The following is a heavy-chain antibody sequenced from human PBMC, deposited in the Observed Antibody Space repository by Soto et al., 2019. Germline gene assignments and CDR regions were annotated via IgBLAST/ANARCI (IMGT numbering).Heavy chain of an antibody. CDR3: ARDLGIVGATLQH. Sequence: QVQLVQSGAEVKKPGASVKVSCKASGYTFTSYGISWVRQAPGQGLAWMGWISAYNGNTNYAQKLQGRVTMTTDTSTSTASMELRTLRSDDTAVYYCARDLGIVGATLQHWGQGTLVTVSS. CDR1: GYTFTSYG. CDR2: ISAYNGNT. D-gene: IGHD1-26*01. V-gene: IGHV1-18*01. J-gene: IGHJ1*01.